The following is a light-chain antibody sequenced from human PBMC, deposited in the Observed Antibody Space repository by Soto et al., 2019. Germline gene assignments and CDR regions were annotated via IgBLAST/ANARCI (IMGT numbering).Light chain of an antibody. CDR1: QSFSSTY. V-gene: IGKV3-20*01. J-gene: IGKJ5*01. CDR2: GAS. CDR3: QQYSSAPLD. Sequence: EFVLTQSPGTLSLSPGERATLSCRASQSFSSTYLAWYQQKPGQAPRLLIYGASSRATGIPDRFSGGGSGTDFSLTISRLDPEDFAVYYCQQYSSAPLDFRHGTRLEIK.